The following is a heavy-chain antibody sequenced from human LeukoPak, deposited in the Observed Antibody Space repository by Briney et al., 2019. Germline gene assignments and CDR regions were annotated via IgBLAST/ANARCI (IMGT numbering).Heavy chain of an antibody. CDR1: GFTVRNNY. CDR3: AVLNSGWRFQH. V-gene: IGHV3-53*01. J-gene: IGHJ1*01. CDR2: IYSGGDT. Sequence: SGGSLRLSCAVSGFTVRNNYMSWVRQAPGKGLECDSVIYSGGDTYYADSVKGRFTISRDNSKNTLYLQMNSLRAEDTAVFYCAVLNSGWRFQHWGQGTLVTVSS. D-gene: IGHD6-19*01.